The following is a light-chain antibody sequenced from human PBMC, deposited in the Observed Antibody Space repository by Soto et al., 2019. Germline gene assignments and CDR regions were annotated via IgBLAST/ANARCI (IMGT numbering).Light chain of an antibody. CDR2: GNT. J-gene: IGLJ2*01. V-gene: IGLV1-40*01. CDR3: LSFDSSLSVV. Sequence: VLTQPPSVSGAPGQRVTLSCTGSSSNIGAGYDVHWYQQLPGRAPKLLIYGNTNRPSGVPDRFSGSKSGTSASLAITGLQAEDEADYYCLSFDSSLSVVFGGGTKVTVL. CDR1: SSNIGAGYD.